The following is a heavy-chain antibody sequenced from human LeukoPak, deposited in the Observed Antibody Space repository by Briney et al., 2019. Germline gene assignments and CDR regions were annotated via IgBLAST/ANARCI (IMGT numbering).Heavy chain of an antibody. CDR2: IIPIFGTA. J-gene: IGHJ4*02. Sequence: SAKVSCKASGGTFSSYAISWVRQAPGQGLEWMGGIIPIFGTANYAQKFQGRVTITADKSTSTAYMELSSLRSEDTAVYYCARERAVDYYDSSGLYYFDYWGQGTLVTVSS. D-gene: IGHD3-22*01. V-gene: IGHV1-69*06. CDR3: ARERAVDYYDSSGLYYFDY. CDR1: GGTFSSYA.